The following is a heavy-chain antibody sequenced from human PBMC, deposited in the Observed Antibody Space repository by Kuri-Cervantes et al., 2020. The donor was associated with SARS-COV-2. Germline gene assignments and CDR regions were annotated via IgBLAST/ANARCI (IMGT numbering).Heavy chain of an antibody. J-gene: IGHJ4*02. Sequence: ASVKVSCKASGYRFSSYDITWVRQAPGQGHEWIGWISVFNGKTKYAQKFQGRVTLTTDTGTGSVNLDLTSLRFDDTAVYYCARGAVRREKYFDNWGQGTPVTVSS. V-gene: IGHV1-18*01. CDR1: GYRFSSYD. D-gene: IGHD6-19*01. CDR2: ISVFNGKT. CDR3: ARGAVRREKYFDN.